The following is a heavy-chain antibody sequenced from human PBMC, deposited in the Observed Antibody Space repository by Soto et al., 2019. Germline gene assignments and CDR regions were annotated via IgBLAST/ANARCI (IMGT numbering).Heavy chain of an antibody. V-gene: IGHV3-30*04. CDR3: ARGDREDTAVVIGVRPGEYGVDV. CDR1: GFTFSNYA. D-gene: IGHD2-15*01. Sequence: QVQLVESGGGVVQPGRSLRLSCAASGFTFSNYAMHWVRQATGKGLECVAVISYNGGNRFYRDYVKGRFTISRDNSKNTVHLQIDSLRYEDAAVYYCARGDREDTAVVIGVRPGEYGVDVWGQGTTVTVSS. CDR2: ISYNGGNR. J-gene: IGHJ6*02.